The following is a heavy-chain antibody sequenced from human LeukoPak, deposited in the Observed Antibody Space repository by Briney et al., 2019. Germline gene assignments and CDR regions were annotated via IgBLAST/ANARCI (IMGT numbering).Heavy chain of an antibody. CDR2: IIPIFGTA. D-gene: IGHD3-3*01. J-gene: IGHJ6*03. Sequence: GASVKVSRKASGGTFSSYAISWVRQAPGQGLEWMGGIIPIFGTADYAQKFQGRVTITADESTSTAYMELSSLRSEDTAVYYCARVKVDTIFGVVTSTGYMDVWGKGTTVTVSS. V-gene: IGHV1-69*13. CDR3: ARVKVDTIFGVVTSTGYMDV. CDR1: GGTFSSYA.